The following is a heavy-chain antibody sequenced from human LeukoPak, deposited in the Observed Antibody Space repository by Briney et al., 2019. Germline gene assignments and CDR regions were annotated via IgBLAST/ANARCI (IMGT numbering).Heavy chain of an antibody. V-gene: IGHV3-30*18. Sequence: GSLRLSCAASGFTFSTYGIHWVRRAPGKGLEWVAVISNDGSNKYYADSVKGRFTISRDNSKNTVYLQMNSLRGEDTAVYYCAKSGIAAAGQRGYFDYWGQGTLVTVSS. D-gene: IGHD6-13*01. J-gene: IGHJ4*02. CDR1: GFTFSTYG. CDR3: AKSGIAAAGQRGYFDY. CDR2: ISNDGSNK.